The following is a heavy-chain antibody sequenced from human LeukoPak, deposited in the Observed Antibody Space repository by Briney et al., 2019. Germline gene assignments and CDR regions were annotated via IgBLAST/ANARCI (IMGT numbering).Heavy chain of an antibody. J-gene: IGHJ4*02. Sequence: ASVKVSCKASGGTFSSYAISWVRPAPGQGLAWVGRIIPILGIANYAQKFQGRVTITADKSTSTAYMELSSLRSEDTAVYYCASDCSSTSCYSAYWGQGTLVTVSS. CDR3: ASDCSSTSCYSAY. D-gene: IGHD2-2*01. CDR2: IIPILGIA. V-gene: IGHV1-69*04. CDR1: GGTFSSYA.